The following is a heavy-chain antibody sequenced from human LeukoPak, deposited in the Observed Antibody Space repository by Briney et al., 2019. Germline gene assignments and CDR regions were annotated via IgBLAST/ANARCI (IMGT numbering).Heavy chain of an antibody. CDR2: IIPIFGTA. CDR1: GGTFSSYT. D-gene: IGHD3-10*01. Sequence: SVKVSCKASGGTFSSYTISWVRQAPGQGLEWMGRIIPIFGTANYAQKFQGRVTITTDESTSTAYMELSSLRSEDTAVYYCARGSRRFGELLGSWGQGTLVTVSS. J-gene: IGHJ5*02. V-gene: IGHV1-69*05. CDR3: ARGSRRFGELLGS.